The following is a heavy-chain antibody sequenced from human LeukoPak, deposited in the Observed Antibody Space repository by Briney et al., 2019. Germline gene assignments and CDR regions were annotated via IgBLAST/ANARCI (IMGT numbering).Heavy chain of an antibody. D-gene: IGHD6-19*01. Sequence: HTGGSLRLSCAASGFTFRNYGMPWVRQAPGKGLEWVAFIRYNGHEKYYGDSVKGRFTISRDNSQNTLYLQMNSLRAEDTAVYFCAKDGVAVAGRDWYNWLVPWGQGTLVTVSS. V-gene: IGHV3-30*02. J-gene: IGHJ5*02. CDR3: AKDGVAVAGRDWYNWLVP. CDR2: IRYNGHEK. CDR1: GFTFRNYG.